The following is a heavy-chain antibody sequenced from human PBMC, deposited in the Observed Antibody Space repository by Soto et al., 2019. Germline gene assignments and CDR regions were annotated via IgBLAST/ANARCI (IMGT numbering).Heavy chain of an antibody. J-gene: IGHJ5*02. D-gene: IGHD3-3*01. V-gene: IGHV1-3*01. Sequence: ASVKVSCKASGYTFTSYAMHWVRQAPGQRLEWMGWINAGNGNTKYSQKFQGRVTITRDTSASTAYMELSSLRSEDTAVYYCASIGPTYDFWSGYSRTWFDPWGQGTLVTVSS. CDR2: INAGNGNT. CDR3: ASIGPTYDFWSGYSRTWFDP. CDR1: GYTFTSYA.